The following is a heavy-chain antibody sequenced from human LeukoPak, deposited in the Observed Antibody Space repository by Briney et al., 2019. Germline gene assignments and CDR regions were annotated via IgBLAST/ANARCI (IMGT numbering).Heavy chain of an antibody. V-gene: IGHV1-18*01. CDR2: ISTYNGNR. J-gene: IGHJ6*03. Sequence: ASVKVSCKASGYSFTGYGISWVRQAPGQGLEWMGWISTYNGNRNYAQKLQGRVTMTTDTSTSTAYMELRSLRSDDTAVYYCARAIRGSKIASRYYFYYMDVWGKGTTVTVSS. D-gene: IGHD3-10*01. CDR3: ARAIRGSKIASRYYFYYMDV. CDR1: GYSFTGYG.